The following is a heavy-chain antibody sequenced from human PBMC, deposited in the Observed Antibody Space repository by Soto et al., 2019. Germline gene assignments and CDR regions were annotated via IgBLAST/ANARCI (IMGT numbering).Heavy chain of an antibody. V-gene: IGHV4-34*01. J-gene: IGHJ6*03. D-gene: IGHD4-4*01. CDR2: INHSGST. CDR3: ARAQAPTVTTLGYYYYYYMDV. Sequence: QVQLQQWGAGLLKPSETLSLTCAVYGGSFSGYYWSWIRQPPGKGLEWIGEINHSGSTNYNPSLKSQVTISVDTSKNQFSLKLSSVTAADTAVYYCARAQAPTVTTLGYYYYYYMDVWGKGTTVTVSS. CDR1: GGSFSGYY.